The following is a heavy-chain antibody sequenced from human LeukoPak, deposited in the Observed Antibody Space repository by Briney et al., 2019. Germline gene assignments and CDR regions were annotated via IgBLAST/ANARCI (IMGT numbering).Heavy chain of an antibody. CDR1: GYTFTSYG. CDR2: ISAYNGNT. CDR3: ARHRYYYDSSGHYYWALTAEYFQH. Sequence: GASVKVSCKASGYTFTSYGISWVRQAPGQGLEWMGWISAYNGNTNYAQKLQGRVTMTTDTSTSTAYMELRSLRSDDTAVYYCARHRYYYDSSGHYYWALTAEYFQHWGQGTLVTVSS. J-gene: IGHJ1*01. V-gene: IGHV1-18*01. D-gene: IGHD3-22*01.